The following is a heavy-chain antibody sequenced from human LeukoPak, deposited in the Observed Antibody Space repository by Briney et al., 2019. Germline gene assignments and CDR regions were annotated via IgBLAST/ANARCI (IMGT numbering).Heavy chain of an antibody. J-gene: IGHJ4*02. D-gene: IGHD6-19*01. CDR1: GGSFSSYY. V-gene: IGHV4-34*01. CDR2: INHSGGT. CDR3: ASERRYSSGRWDYYFDY. Sequence: LETLFLTCAVYGGSFSSYYWGWIRQPPGKGLEWIGEINHSGGTNYNPSLKSRVTISVGTPKNQFSLRLSSVTAADTAVYYCASERRYSSGRWDYYFDYWGQGTLVTVSS.